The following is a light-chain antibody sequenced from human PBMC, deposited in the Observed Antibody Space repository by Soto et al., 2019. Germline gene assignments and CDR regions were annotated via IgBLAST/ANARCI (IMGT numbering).Light chain of an antibody. CDR3: QTWGTGIHQLV. V-gene: IGLV4-69*01. J-gene: IGLJ2*01. CDR2: LNSDGSH. CDR1: SGHSNYA. Sequence: QLVLTQSPSASASLGASVKLTCTLSSGHSNYAIAWHQQQPEKGPRYLMKLNSDGSHSKGDGIPDRFSGSSSGAERYLTISSLQSEDEADYYCQTWGTGIHQLVFGGGTKLTVL.